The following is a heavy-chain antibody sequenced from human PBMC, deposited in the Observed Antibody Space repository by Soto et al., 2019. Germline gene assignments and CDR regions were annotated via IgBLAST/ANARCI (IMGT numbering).Heavy chain of an antibody. V-gene: IGHV1-69*13. CDR1: GGTFSSYA. J-gene: IGHJ5*02. D-gene: IGHD3-10*01. CDR2: IIPIFGTA. CDR3: ARDFSGRNYGSGRLIETPRFDP. Sequence: ASVKVSCKASGGTFSSYAISWVRQAPGQGLEWMGGIIPIFGTANYAQKFQGRVTITADESTSTAYMELSSLRSEDTAVYYCARDFSGRNYGSGRLIETPRFDPWGQGTLVTVSS.